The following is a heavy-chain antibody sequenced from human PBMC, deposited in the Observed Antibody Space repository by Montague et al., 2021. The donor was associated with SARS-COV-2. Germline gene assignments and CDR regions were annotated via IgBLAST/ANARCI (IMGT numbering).Heavy chain of an antibody. CDR2: ISHGGGT. D-gene: IGHD2-15*01. CDR3: ASHCGGGRCYFGMDV. J-gene: IGHJ6*02. Sequence: ETLSLTRTVYGGSFSSYWSWIRQPPGRGLEWVGQISHGGGTNYNPSLKSRVTISVDTSKNQVSLKLSSVTAADTAVYYCASHCGGGRCYFGMDVWGQGTTVTVSS. V-gene: IGHV4-34*01. CDR1: GGSFSSY.